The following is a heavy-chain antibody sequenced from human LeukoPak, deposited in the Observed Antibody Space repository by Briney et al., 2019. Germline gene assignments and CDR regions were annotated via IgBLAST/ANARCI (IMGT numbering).Heavy chain of an antibody. Sequence: GGTLSLSCVASGYTFSIYGMHWVRQARGKGREWVGVIWYDGSVQYYADSVKGRFTISRDNSKNTLHLQMKSLRAEDTAVYYCARVAGLRRPMDVWGQGTTVTVAS. CDR2: IWYDGSVQ. V-gene: IGHV3-33*01. D-gene: IGHD2-15*01. J-gene: IGHJ6*02. CDR3: ARVAGLRRPMDV. CDR1: GYTFSIYG.